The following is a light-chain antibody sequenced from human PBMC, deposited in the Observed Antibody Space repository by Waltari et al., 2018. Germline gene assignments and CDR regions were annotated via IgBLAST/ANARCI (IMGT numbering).Light chain of an antibody. J-gene: IGLJ3*02. CDR1: ALPKKY. Sequence: SYELTQPPSVSVSPGQTARITCSGDALPKKYAYWYQQKSGQAPLLVIFEDSKRPSGIPERFSGSSSGTMATLTISGAQMEDEADYYCYSADSSGNHWVFCGGTKLTVL. CDR2: EDS. V-gene: IGLV3-10*01. CDR3: YSADSSGNHWV.